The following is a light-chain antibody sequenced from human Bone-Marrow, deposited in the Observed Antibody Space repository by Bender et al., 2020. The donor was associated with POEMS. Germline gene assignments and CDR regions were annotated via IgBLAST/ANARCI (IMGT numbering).Light chain of an antibody. CDR2: DDS. CDR1: RIGIRS. CDR3: QVWDNDSDHSV. V-gene: IGLV3-21*02. J-gene: IGLJ1*01. Sequence: SLVLTQPPSVSVAPGQTARIACGGDRIGIRSVHWYQQKPGQAPVLVVHDDSVRPSGIPDRFSASNVGNTATLTITRVEAGDEADYYCQVWDNDSDHSVFGPATKVTVL.